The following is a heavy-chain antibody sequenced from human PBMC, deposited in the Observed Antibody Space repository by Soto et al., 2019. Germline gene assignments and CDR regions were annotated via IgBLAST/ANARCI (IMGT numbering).Heavy chain of an antibody. CDR3: ARDSALMVVAARRNYFDY. CDR2: ISSSSSTI. V-gene: IGHV3-48*01. CDR1: GFTFSSYS. D-gene: IGHD2-15*01. J-gene: IGHJ4*02. Sequence: EVQLVESGGGLVQPGGSLRLSCAASGFTFSSYSMNWVRQAPGKGLEWVSYISSSSSTIYYADSVKGRFTISRDNAKNSLYLQMNSLRAEDTAVYYCARDSALMVVAARRNYFDYWGQGTLVTVSS.